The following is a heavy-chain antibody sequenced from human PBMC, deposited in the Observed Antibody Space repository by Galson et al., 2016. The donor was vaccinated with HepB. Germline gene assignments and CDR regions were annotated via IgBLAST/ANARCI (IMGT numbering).Heavy chain of an antibody. D-gene: IGHD6-13*01. V-gene: IGHV3-21*01. CDR1: GFTFRSYT. Sequence: SLRLSCAASGFTFRSYTMNWVRQAPGKGLEWVSSISSGSSYIYYADPVKGRFTISRDNAKNSLYLQMNSLRAEDTAVYYCARDRHSDTWYAPLDAFDIWGQGTMVTVSS. CDR3: ARDRHSDTWYAPLDAFDI. J-gene: IGHJ3*02. CDR2: ISSGSSYI.